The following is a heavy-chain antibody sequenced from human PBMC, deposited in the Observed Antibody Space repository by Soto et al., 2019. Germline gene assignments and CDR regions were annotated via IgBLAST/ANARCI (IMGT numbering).Heavy chain of an antibody. J-gene: IGHJ6*02. CDR2: IYHSGST. CDR1: GGSISSGGYS. V-gene: IGHV4-30-2*01. D-gene: IGHD2-15*01. CDR3: ARGNTGLADNRAYYYYYGMDV. Sequence: PSETLSLTCAVSGGSISSGGYSWSWIRQPPGKGLEWIGYIYHSGSTYYNPSLKSRVTISVDRSKNQFSLKLSSVTAADTAVYYCARGNTGLADNRAYYYYYGMDVWGQGTTVTVSS.